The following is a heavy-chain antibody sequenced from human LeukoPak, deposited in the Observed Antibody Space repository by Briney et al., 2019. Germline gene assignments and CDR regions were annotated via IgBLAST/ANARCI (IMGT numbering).Heavy chain of an antibody. D-gene: IGHD6-13*01. V-gene: IGHV4-34*01. CDR1: GGSFSGYY. J-gene: IGHJ6*02. CDR2: INHSGST. CDR3: ARGSEQQLVYYYYGMDV. Sequence: SETLSLTCAVYGGSFSGYYWSWIRQPPGKGLEWIGEINHSGSTNYNPSLKSRVTISVDTSKNQFSLKLSSVTAADTAVYYCARGSEQQLVYYYYGMDVWGQGTTVTVSS.